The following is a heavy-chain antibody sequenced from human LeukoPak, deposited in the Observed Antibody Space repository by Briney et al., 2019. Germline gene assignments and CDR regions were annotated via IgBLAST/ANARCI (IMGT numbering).Heavy chain of an antibody. V-gene: IGHV3-23*01. CDR2: ISGSGGST. CDR1: GFTFSTYA. Sequence: GGSLRLSCAASGFTFSTYAMNWVRQAPGKGLEWISAISGSGGSTLYADSVKGRFTISRDNSKDTLYLQMNSLRAEDTAVYYCAKDSISGWYLPAWGQGTMVTVSS. D-gene: IGHD6-19*01. J-gene: IGHJ3*01. CDR3: AKDSISGWYLPA.